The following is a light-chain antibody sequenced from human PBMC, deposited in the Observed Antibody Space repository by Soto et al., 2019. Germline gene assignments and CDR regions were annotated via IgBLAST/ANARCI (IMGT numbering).Light chain of an antibody. CDR3: CSYGGGRTPLG. CDR2: DVS. V-gene: IGLV2-11*01. J-gene: IGLJ2*01. CDR1: RSDVGGYKY. Sequence: QSALTQPRSVSGSPGQSVAISCTGSRSDVGGYKYVSWYQQFPGKAPKLIIYDVSRRPSGVPDRFSGSKSGNTASLTISVLQAEDEGDYYCCSYGGGRTPLGFGGGTKLTVL.